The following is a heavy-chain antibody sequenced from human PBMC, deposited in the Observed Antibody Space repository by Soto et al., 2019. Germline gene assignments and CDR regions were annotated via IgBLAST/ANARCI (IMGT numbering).Heavy chain of an antibody. V-gene: IGHV4-59*08. CDR3: PRRLYFIIGICYSEEYYSYIDV. CDR2: IYYSGST. D-gene: IGHD2-15*01. CDR1: GGSISSYY. Sequence: SETLSLTWTVSGGSISSYYWSWIRQPPGKGLEWIGYIYYSGSTNYNPSLKSRVTISVDTSKNQFSLNLSSVTASDSAFYYCPRRLYFIIGICYSEEYYSYIDVSCKCATV. J-gene: IGHJ6*03.